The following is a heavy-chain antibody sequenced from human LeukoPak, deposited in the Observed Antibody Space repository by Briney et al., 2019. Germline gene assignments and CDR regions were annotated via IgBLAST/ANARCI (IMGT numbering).Heavy chain of an antibody. Sequence: PGGSLRLSCAASGFTFSNYYMHWGRQAPGKGLEWVAVISDDGNRKYYADSVQGRFTISRDNSKNTLYLQMNSLRVEDTAVYYCARNGEELDYWGLGTLVTVSS. CDR1: GFTFSNYY. J-gene: IGHJ4*02. D-gene: IGHD4-17*01. V-gene: IGHV3-30-3*01. CDR2: ISDDGNRK. CDR3: ARNGEELDY.